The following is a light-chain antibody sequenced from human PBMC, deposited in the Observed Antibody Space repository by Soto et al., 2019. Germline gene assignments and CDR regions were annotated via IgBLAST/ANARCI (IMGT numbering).Light chain of an antibody. CDR2: DVS. CDR1: SSDVGGYNY. J-gene: IGLJ1*01. Sequence: QSALTQPASVSGSPGQSITISCTGTSSDVGGYNYVSWYQQHPGKAPKLMIYDVSNRPSGVSNRFSGSKSANTASLTISGLQAEDEADYYCSSHTSSSTSYVFGTGTQVTVL. CDR3: SSHTSSSTSYV. V-gene: IGLV2-14*01.